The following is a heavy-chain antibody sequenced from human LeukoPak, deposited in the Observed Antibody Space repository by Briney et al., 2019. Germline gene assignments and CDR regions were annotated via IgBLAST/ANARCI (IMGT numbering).Heavy chain of an antibody. V-gene: IGHV3-33*01. J-gene: IGHJ4*02. CDR1: GFTFSSYG. D-gene: IGHD1-26*01. Sequence: PGGSLRLSCAASGFTFSSYGMHWVRQAPGKGLEWVAVIWYDGSNKYYADSVKGRFTISRDNSKNTLYLQMNSLRAEDTAVYYCARGFPLVGATKGLDYWGQGTLVTVSS. CDR3: ARGFPLVGATKGLDY. CDR2: IWYDGSNK.